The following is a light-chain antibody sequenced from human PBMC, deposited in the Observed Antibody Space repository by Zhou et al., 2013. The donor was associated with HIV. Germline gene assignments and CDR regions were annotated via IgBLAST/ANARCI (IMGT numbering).Light chain of an antibody. CDR1: QSLLHSNGYNY. CDR3: MQALHTPFN. J-gene: IGKJ3*01. CDR2: LGS. V-gene: IGKV2-28*01. Sequence: DIVMTQSPLSLPVTPGEPASISCRSSQSLLHSNGYNYLDWYLQKPGQSPQLLIYLGSNRASGVPDRFSSSGSGTDFTLEISRVEAEDVGIYYCMQALHTPFNFGPGTTVNLK.